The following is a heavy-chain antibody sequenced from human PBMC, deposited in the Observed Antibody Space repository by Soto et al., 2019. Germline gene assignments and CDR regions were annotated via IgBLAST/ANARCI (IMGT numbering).Heavy chain of an antibody. J-gene: IGHJ4*02. D-gene: IGHD6-13*01. Sequence: QVQLVESGGGVVQPGRSLRLSCTASGFTFNSYAMHWVRQAPGKGLEWVAVIWYDGSNEYYAGSVKGRFTISRDNSKNTLYLQMNSLRAEDTAVYYCARSGTLKGDPFDYWGQGTRVTVSS. V-gene: IGHV3-33*01. CDR2: IWYDGSNE. CDR3: ARSGTLKGDPFDY. CDR1: GFTFNSYA.